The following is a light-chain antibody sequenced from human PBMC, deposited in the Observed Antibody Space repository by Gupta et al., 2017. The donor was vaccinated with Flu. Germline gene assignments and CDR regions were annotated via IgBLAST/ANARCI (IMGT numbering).Light chain of an antibody. CDR1: QNVLYISNNKSY. CDR2: WAS. J-gene: IGKJ1*01. Sequence: SLGERATINCKSSQNVLYISNNKSYLAWYQQKPGQPPKLLIYWASTRESGVPDRFSGSGSGTDFTLTISSLQAEDVAVYYCQQYYSTPRTFGQGTSVEIK. CDR3: QQYYSTPRT. V-gene: IGKV4-1*01.